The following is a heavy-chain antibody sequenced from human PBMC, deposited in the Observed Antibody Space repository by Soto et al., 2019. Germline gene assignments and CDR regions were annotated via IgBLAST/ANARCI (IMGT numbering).Heavy chain of an antibody. CDR1: GFTFSRYN. CDR3: ARDSDGYNGYDYLDY. CDR2: VTTSGDTV. J-gene: IGHJ4*02. V-gene: IGHV3-48*01. Sequence: PWGSLRLSCVASGFTFSRYNIHWVRQAPGKGLEWVAYVTTSGDTVFYADSVEGRFAISRDVATNSVHLQMHSLRAEDTAVYYCARDSDGYNGYDYLDYWGQGTLVTVSS. D-gene: IGHD3-10*01.